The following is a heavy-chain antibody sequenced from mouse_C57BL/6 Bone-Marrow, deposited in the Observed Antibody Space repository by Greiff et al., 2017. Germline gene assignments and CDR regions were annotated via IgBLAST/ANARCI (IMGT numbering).Heavy chain of an antibody. CDR3: AQFSYYYGSPAWFAY. CDR2: IDPEDGET. CDR1: GFNIKDYY. Sequence: VQLQQSGAELGVPGASVKLSCTASGFNIKDYYMHWVKQRTEQGLEWIGRIDPEDGETKYAPKFQGKATIPADTSSNTAYLQLSSLTSEDTAVYYCAQFSYYYGSPAWFAYWGQGTLVTVSA. V-gene: IGHV14-2*01. J-gene: IGHJ3*01. D-gene: IGHD1-1*01.